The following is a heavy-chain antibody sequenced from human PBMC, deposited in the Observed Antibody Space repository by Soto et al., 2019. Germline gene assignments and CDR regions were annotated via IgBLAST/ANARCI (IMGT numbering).Heavy chain of an antibody. CDR1: GFSLSTSGVG. D-gene: IGHD3-10*01. J-gene: IGHJ4*02. V-gene: IGHV2-5*02. CDR2: IYWDDDK. CDR3: AHVYEGNWFEELLSY. Sequence: QITLKESGPTLVKPTQTLTLTCTFSGFSLSTSGVGVGWIRQPPGKALEWLALIYWDDDKRYSPSLKIRLTITDDTSTSQVVRTMTNMAPVDTATYYCAHVYEGNWFEELLSYWGQGTLVTVSS.